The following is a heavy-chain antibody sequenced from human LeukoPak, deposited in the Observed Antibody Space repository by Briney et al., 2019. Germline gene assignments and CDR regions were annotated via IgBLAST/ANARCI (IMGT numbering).Heavy chain of an antibody. CDR3: ATPEGQRAFDI. D-gene: IGHD6-25*01. CDR1: GFTFSSYS. Sequence: PGGSLRLSCAASGFTFSSYSMNWVRRAPGKGLEWVSSISSSSSYIYYADSVKGRFTISRDNAKNSLYLQMNSLRAEDTAVYYCATPEGQRAFDIWGQGTMVTVSS. V-gene: IGHV3-21*01. J-gene: IGHJ3*02. CDR2: ISSSSSYI.